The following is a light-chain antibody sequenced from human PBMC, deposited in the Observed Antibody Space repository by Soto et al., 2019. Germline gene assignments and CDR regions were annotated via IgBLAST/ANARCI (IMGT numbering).Light chain of an antibody. Sequence: QPVLTQPASVSGSPGQSISISCTGTSSDAGGYNYVSWYQQHPGKAPKLMIYDVSNRPSGVSNRFSGSKSGNTASLTISGLHAEDEADYYCSSYTSSSTPVVFGGGTKLTVL. CDR1: SSDAGGYNY. CDR3: SSYTSSSTPVV. J-gene: IGLJ2*01. V-gene: IGLV2-14*01. CDR2: DVS.